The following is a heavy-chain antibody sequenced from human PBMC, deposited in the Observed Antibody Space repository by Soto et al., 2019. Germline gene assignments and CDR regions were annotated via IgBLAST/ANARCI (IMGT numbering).Heavy chain of an antibody. D-gene: IGHD4-17*01. CDR1: GFTFSSYS. CDR2: ISSSSSYI. V-gene: IGHV3-21*01. Sequence: EVQLVESGGGLVEPGGSLRLSCAASGFTFSSYSMNWVRQAPGKGLEWVSSISSSSSYIYYADSVKGRFTISRDNAKNSLYLQMNSLRAEDTAVYYCAREMTTVTPRPFDYWGQGTLFTVSS. J-gene: IGHJ4*02. CDR3: AREMTTVTPRPFDY.